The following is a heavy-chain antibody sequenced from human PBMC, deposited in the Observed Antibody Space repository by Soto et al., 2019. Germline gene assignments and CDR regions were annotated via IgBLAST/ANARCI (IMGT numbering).Heavy chain of an antibody. Sequence: ASVKVSCKASGYTFTKSDINWVRQAPGQGLEWMGWMNPDSGHAAYAQKFQGRVTLTRSTSTSTVYMEMRSLGSEDTAVYYCANKPHCSDGICYYGFDNLGEVTLLTVCS. D-gene: IGHD2-15*01. J-gene: IGHJ4*02. CDR3: ANKPHCSDGICYYGFDN. CDR2: MNPDSGHA. CDR1: GYTFTKSD. V-gene: IGHV1-8*01.